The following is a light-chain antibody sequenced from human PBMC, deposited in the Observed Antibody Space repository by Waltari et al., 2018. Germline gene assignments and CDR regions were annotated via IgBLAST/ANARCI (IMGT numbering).Light chain of an antibody. CDR3: QHYDTSPPTYT. Sequence: EIVLTQSPDTLSLSPGERATLSCRASQSVSSSYLAWYQQKPGQAPRLLIYGASSRATGIPDRFSGSGSGTDFTLTISRLEPEDFAVYYCQHYDTSPPTYTFGQGTKLEIK. V-gene: IGKV3-20*01. J-gene: IGKJ2*01. CDR2: GAS. CDR1: QSVSSSY.